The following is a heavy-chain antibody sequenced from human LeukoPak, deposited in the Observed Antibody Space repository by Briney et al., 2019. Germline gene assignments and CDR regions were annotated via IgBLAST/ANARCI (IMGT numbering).Heavy chain of an antibody. J-gene: IGHJ4*02. D-gene: IGHD4-17*01. CDR1: GFTFSSYS. CDR3: ALGDYGAPFDY. Sequence: KPGGSLRLSCAASGFTFSSYSMNWVRQAPGKGLEWVSSISSSSSYIYYADSVKGRFTISRDNAKNSLYLQMNSLRVEDTAVYYCALGDYGAPFDYWGQGTLVTVSS. CDR2: ISSSSSYI. V-gene: IGHV3-21*01.